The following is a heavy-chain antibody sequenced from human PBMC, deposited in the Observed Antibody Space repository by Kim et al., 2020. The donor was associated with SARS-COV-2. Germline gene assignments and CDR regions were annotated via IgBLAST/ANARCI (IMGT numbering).Heavy chain of an antibody. CDR2: IDPSDSYT. V-gene: IGHV5-10-1*01. CDR1: GYSFTSYW. D-gene: IGHD3-10*01. CDR3: ARQIDYGSGSYHYYYGMDV. J-gene: IGHJ6*02. Sequence: GESLKISCKGSGYSFTSYWISWVRQMPGKGLEWMGRIDPSDSYTNYSPSFQGHVTISADKSISTAYLQWSSLKASDTAMYYCARQIDYGSGSYHYYYGMDVWGQGTTVTVSS.